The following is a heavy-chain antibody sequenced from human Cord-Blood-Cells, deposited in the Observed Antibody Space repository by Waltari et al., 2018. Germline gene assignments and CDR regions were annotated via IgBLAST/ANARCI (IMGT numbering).Heavy chain of an antibody. CDR1: GFTFSRYW. D-gene: IGHD1-26*01. CDR2: IKQDGSEK. CDR3: ARNSGSYIDY. Sequence: EVQLVESGGGLVQPGGSLILSCAAPGFTFSRYWSSWVRQAPGKGLEWVANIKQDGSEKYYVDSVKGRFTISRDNAKNSLYLQMNSLRAEDTAVYYCARNSGSYIDYWGQGTLVTVSS. V-gene: IGHV3-7*01. J-gene: IGHJ4*02.